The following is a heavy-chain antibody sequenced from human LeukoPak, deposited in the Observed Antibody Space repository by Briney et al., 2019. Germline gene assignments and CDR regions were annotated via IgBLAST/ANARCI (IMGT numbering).Heavy chain of an antibody. CDR3: ARALSNDY. CDR2: INSDGSST. J-gene: IGHJ4*02. CDR1: GFTFSSYW. D-gene: IGHD4-11*01. V-gene: IGHV3-74*01. Sequence: GGSLRLSCAASGFTFSSYWMHWGRQAPGKGLVWFSRINSDGSSTSYADSVKGRFTISSDNAKNTLYLQMNSLRAEDTDVYYCARALSNDYWGQGTLVTVSS.